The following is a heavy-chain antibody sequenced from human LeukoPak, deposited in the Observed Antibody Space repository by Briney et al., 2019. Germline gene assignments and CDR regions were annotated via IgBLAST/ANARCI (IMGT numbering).Heavy chain of an antibody. V-gene: IGHV1-2*02. Sequence: ASVKVSCKASGYTFTGYYMHWVRQAPGQGLEWMGWINPNSGGTNYAQKFQGRVTMATDTSISTAYMELSRLRSDDTAVYYCARVDMATITVDYWGQGTLVTVSS. CDR3: ARVDMATITVDY. CDR1: GYTFTGYY. J-gene: IGHJ4*02. CDR2: INPNSGGT. D-gene: IGHD5-24*01.